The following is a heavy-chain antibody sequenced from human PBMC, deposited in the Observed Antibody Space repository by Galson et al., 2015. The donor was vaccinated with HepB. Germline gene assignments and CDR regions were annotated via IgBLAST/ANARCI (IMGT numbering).Heavy chain of an antibody. Sequence: SLRLSCAASGFTFSSYSMNWVRQAPGKGLEWVSSISSSSSYIYYADSVKGRFTISRDNAKNSLYLQMNSLRAEDTAVYYCAKAAFIAAAGFDYWGQGTLVTVSS. V-gene: IGHV3-21*01. CDR1: GFTFSSYS. J-gene: IGHJ4*02. CDR3: AKAAFIAAAGFDY. D-gene: IGHD6-13*01. CDR2: ISSSSSYI.